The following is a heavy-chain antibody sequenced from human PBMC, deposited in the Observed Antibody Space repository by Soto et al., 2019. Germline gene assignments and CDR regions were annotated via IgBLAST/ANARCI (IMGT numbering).Heavy chain of an antibody. J-gene: IGHJ6*02. CDR3: ARAIAAAGMEGVVYCYYGMDV. D-gene: IGHD6-13*01. CDR2: IYYSGST. CDR1: GGSISSSSYY. Sequence: PSETLSLTCTVSGGSISSSSYYWGWIRQPPGKGLEWIGSIYYSGSTYYNPSLKSRVTISVDTSKNQFSLKLSSVTAADTAVYYCARAIAAAGMEGVVYCYYGMDVWGQGTTVTVSS. V-gene: IGHV4-39*01.